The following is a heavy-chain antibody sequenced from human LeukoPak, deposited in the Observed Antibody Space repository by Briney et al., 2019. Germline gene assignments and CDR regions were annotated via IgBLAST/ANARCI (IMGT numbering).Heavy chain of an antibody. V-gene: IGHV4-34*01. D-gene: IGHD3-22*01. Sequence: PSETLSLTCAVYGGSFSGYYWSWIRQPPGKGLEWIGEINHSGSTNYNPSLKSRVTISLDTSKNQFSLKLSSVTAADTAVYYCARGRPSYYDSSGYYYPHFDYWGQGTLVTVSS. CDR1: GGSFSGYY. CDR2: INHSGST. J-gene: IGHJ4*02. CDR3: ARGRPSYYDSSGYYYPHFDY.